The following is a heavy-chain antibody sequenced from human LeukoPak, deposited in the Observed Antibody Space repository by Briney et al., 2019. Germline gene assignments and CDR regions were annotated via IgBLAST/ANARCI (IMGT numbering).Heavy chain of an antibody. CDR3: AREASPYGSGRYDAFDI. J-gene: IGHJ3*02. CDR2: INPSGGGT. D-gene: IGHD3-10*01. CDR1: GYTFTSYY. Sequence: GASVKVSCKASGYTFTSYYMHWVRQAPGQGLEWMGIINPSGGGTSYAQKFQGRVTMTRDMSTSTVYMELSSLRSEDTAVYYCAREASPYGSGRYDAFDIWGQGTMVTVSS. V-gene: IGHV1-46*01.